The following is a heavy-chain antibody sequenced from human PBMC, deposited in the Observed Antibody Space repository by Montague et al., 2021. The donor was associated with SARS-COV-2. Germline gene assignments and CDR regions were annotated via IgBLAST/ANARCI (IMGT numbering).Heavy chain of an antibody. CDR2: IYDSGST. V-gene: IGHV4-38-2*02. Sequence: SETLSLTCTVSGYSISSGYYWGWIRQPPGKGLGWIGSIYDSGSTYYNPXXKSRVTISVDTTKNQFSLQLSSVTAADTAMYYCARSQDCSTTSYDFDYWGQGTLVTVSS. CDR1: GYSISSGYY. J-gene: IGHJ4*02. CDR3: ARSQDCSTTSYDFDY. D-gene: IGHD2-2*01.